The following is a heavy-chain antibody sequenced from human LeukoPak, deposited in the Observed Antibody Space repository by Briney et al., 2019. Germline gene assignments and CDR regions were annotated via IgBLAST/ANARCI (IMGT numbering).Heavy chain of an antibody. CDR2: IYYDGSNI. D-gene: IGHD1-1*01. Sequence: GRSLRLSCAASEFTFTTYGMHWVRQAPGKGLEWVAFIYYDGSNIYYADYVKGRFTISRDISKNTLYLQMDSLRAEDTAIYYCARDWKTNSFDYWGQGTLVTVSS. CDR3: ARDWKTNSFDY. V-gene: IGHV3-33*01. J-gene: IGHJ4*02. CDR1: EFTFTTYG.